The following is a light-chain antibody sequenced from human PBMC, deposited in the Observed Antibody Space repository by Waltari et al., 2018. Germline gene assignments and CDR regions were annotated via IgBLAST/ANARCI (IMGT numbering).Light chain of an antibody. V-gene: IGKV1-39*01. J-gene: IGKJ4*01. CDR2: ATS. Sequence: DIQMTQSPSSLSSSVGDRVTIPCRASQSIIGYLNWYQQKPGKAPKVLIYATSSLQSGVPSRFSGSGSGTDFTLTITSLQPEDFATYYCQQSYRTPPLTFGGGTKVEIK. CDR3: QQSYRTPPLT. CDR1: QSIIGY.